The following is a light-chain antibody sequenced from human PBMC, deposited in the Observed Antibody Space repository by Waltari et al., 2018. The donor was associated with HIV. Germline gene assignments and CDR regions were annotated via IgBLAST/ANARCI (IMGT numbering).Light chain of an antibody. J-gene: IGKJ2*01. Sequence: EPVLTQSPGTLSLSSGERATLSCRAGQTINSNYLAWYQQKTGLPPSLLIDDASTRAAGIPDRFSGGGSGTDFTLTISRLEPEDFAIYFCQQYEASPPMYTFGQGTRLEV. CDR1: QTINSNY. CDR2: DAS. V-gene: IGKV3-20*01. CDR3: QQYEASPPMYT.